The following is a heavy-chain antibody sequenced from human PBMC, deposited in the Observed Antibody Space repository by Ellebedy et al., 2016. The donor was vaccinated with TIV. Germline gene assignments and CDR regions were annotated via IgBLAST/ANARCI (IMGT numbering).Heavy chain of an antibody. CDR3: ARAGIVVVPAAIGV. CDR1: GFTLSRHW. V-gene: IGHV3-7*01. J-gene: IGHJ4*02. D-gene: IGHD2-2*01. CDR2: INQDGGEK. Sequence: GESLKISCAAPGFTLSRHWMSWVPQGPGKGLEWVANINQDGGEKNYVDSVRGRFTISRDNAQNTLYLQMNSLRAEDMDVYYCARAGIVVVPAAIGVWGQGTLVTVSS.